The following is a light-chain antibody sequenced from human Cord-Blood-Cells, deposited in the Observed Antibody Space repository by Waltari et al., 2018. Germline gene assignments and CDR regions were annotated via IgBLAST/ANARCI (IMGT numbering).Light chain of an antibody. V-gene: IGLV2-14*03. Sequence: QSALTQPASVSGSPGQSITISCTGTSSDVGGYNYVSWYQQHPGKAPKLMLYDVSNRPSGVSNRFSGSKAGNTASLTISGLQAEDEADYDCSSYTSSSTGVFGGGTKLTVL. CDR2: DVS. CDR1: SSDVGGYNY. CDR3: SSYTSSSTGV. J-gene: IGLJ3*02.